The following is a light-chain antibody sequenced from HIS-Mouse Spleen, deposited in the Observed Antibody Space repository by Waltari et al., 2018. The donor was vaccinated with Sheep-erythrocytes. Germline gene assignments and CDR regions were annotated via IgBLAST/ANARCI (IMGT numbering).Light chain of an antibody. CDR2: DVS. J-gene: IGLJ1*01. CDR3: CSYAGSYNHV. Sequence: QSALTQPRSVSGSPGPSVTISCTGTSSDGGGYNYVAWYQHHPGKAPKLMIYDVSKRPSGVPDRFSGSKSGNTASLTISGLQAEDEADYYCCSYAGSYNHVFATGTKVTVL. V-gene: IGLV2-11*01. CDR1: SSDGGGYNY.